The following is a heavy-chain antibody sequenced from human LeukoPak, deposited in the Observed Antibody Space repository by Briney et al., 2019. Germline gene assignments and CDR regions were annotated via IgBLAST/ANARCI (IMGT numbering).Heavy chain of an antibody. CDR2: ISSSSYI. CDR3: SREPNDYVWGSYRDIHYYGMDV. V-gene: IGHV3-21*01. Sequence: GTSLRLSCAASGFTFSGYSMNWVRQAPGKGLEWVSSISSSSYIYYADSVKGRFTISRDNAKNSRYLQMNSLRAEDTAVYYCSREPNDYVWGSYRDIHYYGMDVWGQGTTVTVSS. D-gene: IGHD3-16*02. CDR1: GFTFSGYS. J-gene: IGHJ6*02.